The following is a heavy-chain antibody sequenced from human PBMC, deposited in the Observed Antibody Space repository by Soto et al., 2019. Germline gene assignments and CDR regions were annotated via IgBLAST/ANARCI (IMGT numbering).Heavy chain of an antibody. J-gene: IGHJ6*02. CDR3: ARDFVYDFWSGDYYYGMDV. Sequence: PGGSLRLSCAASGFTFSSYWMSWVRQAPGKGLEWVANIKQDGSEKYYVDSVKGRFTISRDNAKNSLYLQMNSLRAEDTAVYYCARDFVYDFWSGDYYYGMDVWGQGNTVTVSS. V-gene: IGHV3-7*05. D-gene: IGHD3-3*01. CDR2: IKQDGSEK. CDR1: GFTFSSYW.